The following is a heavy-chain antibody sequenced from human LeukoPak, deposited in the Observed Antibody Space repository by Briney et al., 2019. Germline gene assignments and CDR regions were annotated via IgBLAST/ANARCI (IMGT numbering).Heavy chain of an antibody. J-gene: IGHJ4*02. D-gene: IGHD6-19*01. Sequence: GRSLRLSCAASRFTLDDYAMHWVRQAPGKGLEWVSGISWNSGSIGYADSVKGRFSISRDNAKNSLYLQMNSLRAEDTALYYCALGAVAGLRHFDYWGQGTRVTVSS. CDR2: ISWNSGSI. CDR1: RFTLDDYA. V-gene: IGHV3-9*01. CDR3: ALGAVAGLRHFDY.